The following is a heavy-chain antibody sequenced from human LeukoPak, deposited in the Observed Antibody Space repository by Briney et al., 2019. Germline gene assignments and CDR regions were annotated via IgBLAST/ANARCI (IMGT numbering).Heavy chain of an antibody. CDR2: IWYDGSNK. CDR1: GFTFSSYG. CDR3: AREDSGSWGYFDY. D-gene: IGHD1-26*01. Sequence: PGGSLRLSSAASGFTFSSYGMHWVRQAPGKGLEWVAVIWYDGSNKNYADSVKGRFTISRDNSKNTLYLEMNNLRAEDTGVYYCAREDSGSWGYFDYWGQGTLVTVSS. V-gene: IGHV3-33*01. J-gene: IGHJ4*02.